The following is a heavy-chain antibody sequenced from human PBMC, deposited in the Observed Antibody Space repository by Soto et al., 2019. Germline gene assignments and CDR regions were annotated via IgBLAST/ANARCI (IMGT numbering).Heavy chain of an antibody. CDR2: VFYTGFT. V-gene: IGHV4-39*01. D-gene: IGHD1-20*01. CDR3: ATSQKGYNWNYFDH. Sequence: SETLSLTCAVSGGSISGSYYYWGCLRQSPGKGPEWIGGVFYTGFTSYNPSLESRVSVSVDTSKNQFSLKVSGVSAADTAVYYCATSQKGYNWNYFDHWGQGALVTVSS. J-gene: IGHJ4*02. CDR1: GGSISGSYYY.